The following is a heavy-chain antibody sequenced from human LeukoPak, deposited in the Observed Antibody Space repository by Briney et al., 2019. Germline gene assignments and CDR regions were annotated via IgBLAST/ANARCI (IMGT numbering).Heavy chain of an antibody. CDR1: GVSFSGYY. V-gene: IGHV4-34*01. Sequence: PSETLSLTCAVYGVSFSGYYWSWIRQPPGKGLEWIGEINHSGSTNYNPSLKSRVTISVDTSKNQFSLKLSSVTAADTAVYYCARAPHWFDPWGQGTLVTVSS. CDR3: ARAPHWFDP. CDR2: INHSGST. J-gene: IGHJ5*02.